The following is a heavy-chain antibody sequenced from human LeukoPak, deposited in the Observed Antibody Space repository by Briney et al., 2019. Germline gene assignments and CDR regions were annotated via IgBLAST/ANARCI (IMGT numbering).Heavy chain of an antibody. CDR2: IYYSGST. CDR3: ARASYSYDISGWVPFDY. V-gene: IGHV4-59*08. D-gene: IGHD3-22*01. J-gene: IGHJ4*02. Sequence: PSETLSLTCTVSGGSISSYYWSWIRQPPGKGLEWIGYIYYSGSTNYNPSLKSRVTISVDTSENQFSLRLSSVTAADTAVYYCARASYSYDISGWVPFDYWGQGTLVTVSS. CDR1: GGSISSYY.